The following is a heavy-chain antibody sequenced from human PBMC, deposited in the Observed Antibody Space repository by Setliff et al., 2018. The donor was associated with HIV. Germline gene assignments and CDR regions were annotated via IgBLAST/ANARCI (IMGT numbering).Heavy chain of an antibody. Sequence: RASVKVSCKTSGYPFSIYGINWVRQATGQGLEWMGWMNPDSGNTGYAQKFQGRVTMTRNTSIDTAYMELSSLRSEDTAVYYCTRIPRKNYNFWTGYFSGYYYGMDVWGQGTTVTVSS. D-gene: IGHD3-3*01. CDR3: TRIPRKNYNFWTGYFSGYYYGMDV. V-gene: IGHV1-8*02. J-gene: IGHJ6*02. CDR2: MNPDSGNT. CDR1: GYPFSIYG.